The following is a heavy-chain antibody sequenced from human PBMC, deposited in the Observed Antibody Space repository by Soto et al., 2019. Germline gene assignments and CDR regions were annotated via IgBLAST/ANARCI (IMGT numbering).Heavy chain of an antibody. CDR3: ARGPLSITIFGVARTSDYYYGMDV. Sequence: SETLSLTCAVYGGPFSGYYWSWIRQPPGKGLEWIGEINHSGSTNYNPSLKSRVTISVDTSKNQFSLKLSSVTAADTAVYYCARGPLSITIFGVARTSDYYYGMDVWGQGTTVTVSS. V-gene: IGHV4-34*01. J-gene: IGHJ6*02. D-gene: IGHD3-3*01. CDR2: INHSGST. CDR1: GGPFSGYY.